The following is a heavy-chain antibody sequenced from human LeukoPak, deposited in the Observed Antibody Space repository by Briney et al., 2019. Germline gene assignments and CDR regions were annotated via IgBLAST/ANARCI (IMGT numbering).Heavy chain of an antibody. Sequence: GGSLRLSCAVSGFTFNNYGMHWVRQAPGKGLEWVAVVSYDGRNQYYADSVKGRFTISRDNSKNTLYLEVNSLTAEDTAVYYCAKSVASEAYWGQGTLVTVSS. CDR1: GFTFNNYG. CDR2: VSYDGRNQ. D-gene: IGHD5-12*01. V-gene: IGHV3-30*18. CDR3: AKSVASEAY. J-gene: IGHJ4*02.